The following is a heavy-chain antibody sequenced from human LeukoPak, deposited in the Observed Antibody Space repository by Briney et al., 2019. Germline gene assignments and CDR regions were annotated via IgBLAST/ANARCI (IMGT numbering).Heavy chain of an antibody. Sequence: PGGSLRLSCAAAGFTFSSYAMHWVRQAPGKGLEWVAVISYDGSNKYYADSVKGRFTISRDNSKNMLYLQMNGLRTEHTALYYCAREAGLSTRRRLDYWGQGTLVTVSS. CDR2: ISYDGSNK. V-gene: IGHV3-30*01. J-gene: IGHJ4*02. D-gene: IGHD4/OR15-4a*01. CDR1: GFTFSSYA. CDR3: AREAGLSTRRRLDY.